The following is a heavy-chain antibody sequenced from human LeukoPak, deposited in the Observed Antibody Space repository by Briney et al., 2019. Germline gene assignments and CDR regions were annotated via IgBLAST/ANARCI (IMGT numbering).Heavy chain of an antibody. CDR1: GFTFSTYW. V-gene: IGHV3-7*01. CDR2: IKQDGSEK. J-gene: IGHJ6*02. Sequence: GGSLRLSCVASGFTFSTYWMSWVRQAPGKGLEWVAHIKQDGSEKYYVGSVEGRFTISRDNAKNSVYLQMNSLRAEDTAVYSCAREFSEGYCSGGSCYSHYYGMDVWGQGATVTVSS. CDR3: AREFSEGYCSGGSCYSHYYGMDV. D-gene: IGHD2-15*01.